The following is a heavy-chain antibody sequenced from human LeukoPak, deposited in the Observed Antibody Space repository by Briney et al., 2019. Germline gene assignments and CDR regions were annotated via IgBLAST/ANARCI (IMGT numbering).Heavy chain of an antibody. V-gene: IGHV1-2*02. CDR2: INPNSGGT. CDR1: GYTFTGYY. D-gene: IGHD6-13*01. Sequence: ASVTVSCKASGYTFTGYYMHWVRQAPGQGLEWMGWINPNSGGTNYAQKFRGRVTMTRDTSISTAYMELSRLRSDDTAVYYCARDIAAAGTGWFDPWGQGTLVSVSS. CDR3: ARDIAAAGTGWFDP. J-gene: IGHJ5*02.